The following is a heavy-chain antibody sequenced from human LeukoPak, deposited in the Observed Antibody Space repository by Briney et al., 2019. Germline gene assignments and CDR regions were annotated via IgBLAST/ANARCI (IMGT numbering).Heavy chain of an antibody. J-gene: IGHJ3*02. CDR1: GYTLTELS. D-gene: IGHD1-26*01. CDR3: ATDPSGRRHAFDI. CDR2: FDPEDGET. V-gene: IGHV1-24*01. Sequence: ASVKVSCKVSGYTLTELSMRWVRQAPGKGLEWMGGFDPEDGETIYAQKFQGRVTMTEDTSTDTAYMELSSLRSEDTAVYYCATDPSGRRHAFDIWGQGTMVTVSS.